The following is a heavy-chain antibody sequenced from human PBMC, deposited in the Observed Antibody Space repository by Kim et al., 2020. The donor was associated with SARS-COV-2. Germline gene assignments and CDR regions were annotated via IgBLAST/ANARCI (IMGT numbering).Heavy chain of an antibody. CDR1: GFIFSTSA. V-gene: IGHV3-30*04. CDR3: VRGEASGTTGYCDH. J-gene: IGHJ4*02. Sequence: GGSLRLSCAASGFIFSTSAMHWVRQPPGKGLEWVAVASYDGSRQFYADSVKGRFTISRDNSKNTVFLQMNSLRSEDTAVYYCVRGEASGTTGYCDHWGQGTLVTVS. CDR2: ASYDGSRQ. D-gene: IGHD1-1*01.